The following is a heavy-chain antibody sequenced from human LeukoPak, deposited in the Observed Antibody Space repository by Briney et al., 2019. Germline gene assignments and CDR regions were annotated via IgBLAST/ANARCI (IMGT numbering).Heavy chain of an antibody. V-gene: IGHV3-23*01. D-gene: IGHD2/OR15-2a*01. CDR2: ISGSGGDT. CDR3: AKWGGDEQYGNGWYGPLDL. J-gene: IGHJ5*02. Sequence: GGSLTLSCAASGFRFSPYALTWLRQAPGKGLEWVSSISGSGGDTYHADSVKGRFTIARDNSKNTLYLQMNSLSAEDTAVYDCAKWGGDEQYGNGWYGPLDLWGQGILVTVSS. CDR1: GFRFSPYA.